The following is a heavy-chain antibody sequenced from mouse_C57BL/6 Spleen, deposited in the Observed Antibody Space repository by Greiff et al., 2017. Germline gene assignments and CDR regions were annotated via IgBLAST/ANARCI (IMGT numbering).Heavy chain of an antibody. V-gene: IGHV1-78*01. CDR2: IYPRDGST. D-gene: IGHD1-1*01. CDR3: AREDYYGSSYVGFDY. Sequence: VQLRQSDAELVKPGASVKISCKVSGYTFTDHTIHWMKQRPEQGLEWIGYIYPRDGSTKYNEKFKGKATLTADKSSSTAYMQLNSLTSEDSAVYFCAREDYYGSSYVGFDYWGQGTTLTVSS. J-gene: IGHJ2*01. CDR1: GYTFTDHT.